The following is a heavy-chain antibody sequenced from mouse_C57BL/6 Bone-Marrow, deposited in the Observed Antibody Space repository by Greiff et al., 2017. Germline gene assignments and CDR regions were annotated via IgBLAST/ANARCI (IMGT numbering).Heavy chain of an antibody. CDR3: ARHERYYDYEGYLYY. J-gene: IGHJ2*01. Sequence: QVQLQQSGAELVKPGASVKLSCKASGYIFTDYSIHWVKQRSGQGLEWIGWFYPGGGSIKYNERFKDKATLTADKSSNTVYMELSRLTSEDSAVYFCARHERYYDYEGYLYYWGQGTTLTVSS. CDR2: FYPGGGSI. CDR1: GYIFTDYS. D-gene: IGHD2-4*01. V-gene: IGHV1-62-2*01.